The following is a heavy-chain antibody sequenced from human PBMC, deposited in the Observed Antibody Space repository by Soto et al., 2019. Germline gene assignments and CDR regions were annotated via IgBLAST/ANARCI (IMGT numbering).Heavy chain of an antibody. Sequence: QVQLVQSGAEVKKPGSSVKVSCKASGGTFSSYAISWVRQAPGQGLEWMGGIIPIFGTANYAQKFQGRVTITADESTSTAYMELSSLRSEDTAVYYCARTPIGEPVGDYHDSSGYWLAYWGQGTLVTVSS. CDR1: GGTFSSYA. J-gene: IGHJ4*02. CDR3: ARTPIGEPVGDYHDSSGYWLAY. D-gene: IGHD3-22*01. CDR2: IIPIFGTA. V-gene: IGHV1-69*01.